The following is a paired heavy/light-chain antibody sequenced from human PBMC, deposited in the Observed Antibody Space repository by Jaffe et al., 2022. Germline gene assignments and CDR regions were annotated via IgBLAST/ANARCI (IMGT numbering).Light chain of an antibody. CDR1: ALPKQY. CDR3: QSADSSGTSNWV. J-gene: IGLJ3*02. V-gene: IGLV3-25*03. CDR2: KDS. Sequence: SYELTQPPSVSVSPGQTARITCSGDALPKQYAYWYQQKPGQAPVLVIYKDSERPSGIPERFSGSSSGTTVTLTISGVQAEDEADYYCQSADSSGTSNWVFGGGTKLTVL.
Heavy chain of an antibody. V-gene: IGHV3-74*01. CDR2: INSDGSST. CDR3: ARGCGLTYYDFWSGYYHYMDV. CDR1: GFTFSSYW. D-gene: IGHD3-3*01. J-gene: IGHJ6*03. Sequence: EVQLVESGGGLVQPGGSLRLSCAASGFTFSSYWMHWVRQAPGKGLVWVSRINSDGSSTSYADSVKGRFTISRDNAKNTLYLQMNSLRAEDTAVYYCARGCGLTYYDFWSGYYHYMDVWGKGTTVTVSS.